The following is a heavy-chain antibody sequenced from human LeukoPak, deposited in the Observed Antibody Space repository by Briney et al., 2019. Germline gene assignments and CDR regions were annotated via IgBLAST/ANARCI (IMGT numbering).Heavy chain of an antibody. CDR3: ARRFSGTTTSYGMNV. Sequence: SETLSLTCTVTGGSISRYYWSWIRQPPGKGLEWIGYIHYSGSTNYNPSLKSRVTISVDTSKNEFSLKLTSVTAADTAVYYCARRFSGTTTSYGMNVWGQGTTVTVSS. J-gene: IGHJ6*02. D-gene: IGHD1-1*01. V-gene: IGHV4-59*08. CDR2: IHYSGST. CDR1: GGSISRYY.